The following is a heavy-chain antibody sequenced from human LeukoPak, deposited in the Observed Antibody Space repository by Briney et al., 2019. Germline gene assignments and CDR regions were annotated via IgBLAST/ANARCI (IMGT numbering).Heavy chain of an antibody. CDR3: AKDQSVEGIYYYYGMDV. D-gene: IGHD5/OR15-5a*01. Sequence: QAGGSLRLSCAASGFTFDDYAMHWVRQAPGKGLEWVSGISWNSGSIGYADSVKGRFTISRDNAKNSLYLQMNSLRAEDTALYYCAKDQSVEGIYYYYGMDVWGQGTTVTVSS. V-gene: IGHV3-9*01. J-gene: IGHJ6*02. CDR1: GFTFDDYA. CDR2: ISWNSGSI.